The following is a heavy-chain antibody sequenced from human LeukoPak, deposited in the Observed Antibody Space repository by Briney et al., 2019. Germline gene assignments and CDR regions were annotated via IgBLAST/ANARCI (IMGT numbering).Heavy chain of an antibody. J-gene: IGHJ4*02. CDR3: ARDKSGIAAAGTDTLFDY. CDR1: GGSISSYY. CDR2: IYTSGST. V-gene: IGHV4-4*07. D-gene: IGHD6-13*01. Sequence: SETLSLTCTVSGGSISSYYWSWIQQPAGKGLEWIGRIYTSGSTNYNPSLKSRVTMSVDTSKNQFSLKLSSVTAADTAVYYCARDKSGIAAAGTDTLFDYWGQGTLVTVSS.